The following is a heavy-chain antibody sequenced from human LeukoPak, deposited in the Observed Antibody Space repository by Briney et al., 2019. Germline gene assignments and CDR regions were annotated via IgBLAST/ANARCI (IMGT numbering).Heavy chain of an antibody. V-gene: IGHV1-18*01. J-gene: IGHJ4*02. D-gene: IGHD2-2*01. CDR3: ARGYCSSATCRHFDY. CDR2: ISAYNGNT. CDR1: GYTFTNYG. Sequence: ASVKVSCKASGYTFTNYGISWVRQAPGQGLEWMGWISAYNGNTHYAQNLQGRVTMTADTSTTTAYMELRSLRSDDTAVYYCARGYCSSATCRHFDYWGQGALVTVSS.